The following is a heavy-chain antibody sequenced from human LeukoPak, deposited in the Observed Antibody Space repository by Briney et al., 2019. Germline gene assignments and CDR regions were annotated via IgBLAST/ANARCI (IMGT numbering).Heavy chain of an antibody. CDR1: GYTFTSYG. D-gene: IGHD6-19*01. Sequence: ASVKVSCKASGYTFTSYGISWVRQAPGQGLECMGWINTYNGNTNYAQKLQGRVTMTTDTSTSTADMELRSLRSDDTAVYYCARDPHEFSSGWSHFEYWGQGTLVTVSS. CDR2: INTYNGNT. CDR3: ARDPHEFSSGWSHFEY. J-gene: IGHJ4*02. V-gene: IGHV1-18*01.